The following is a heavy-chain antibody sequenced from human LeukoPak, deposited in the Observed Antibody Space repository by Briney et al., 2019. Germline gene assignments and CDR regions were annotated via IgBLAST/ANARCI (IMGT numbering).Heavy chain of an antibody. Sequence: ASVKVSCKASGYTFTGYYMHWVRQAPGQGLEWMGWINPNSGGTNYAQKFQGWVTMTRDTSISTAYMELSRLRSDDTAVYYCARREGYCSSTSCPPRNYYYGMDVWGQGTTVTVSS. J-gene: IGHJ6*02. V-gene: IGHV1-2*04. CDR2: INPNSGGT. D-gene: IGHD2-2*01. CDR1: GYTFTGYY. CDR3: ARREGYCSSTSCPPRNYYYGMDV.